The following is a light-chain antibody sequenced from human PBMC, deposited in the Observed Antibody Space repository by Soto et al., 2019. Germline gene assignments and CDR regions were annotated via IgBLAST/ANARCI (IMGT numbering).Light chain of an antibody. V-gene: IGKV1-39*01. CDR1: QNINNY. CDR3: QQSYNAPFT. J-gene: IGKJ2*01. Sequence: DIQMTQSPSSLSTSVGDRVTITCRASQNINNYLNWYQQNPGKAPKLLIFAASSLQSGVPLRFSASGSGTDFTLTITGRQPEDSATYYFQQSYNAPFTFGQGTKLESK. CDR2: AAS.